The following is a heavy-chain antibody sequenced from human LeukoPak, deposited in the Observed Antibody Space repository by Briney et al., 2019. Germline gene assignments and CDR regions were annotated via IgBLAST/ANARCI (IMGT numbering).Heavy chain of an antibody. CDR3: ARERLITIFGVVTISAGMDV. V-gene: IGHV1-2*06. CDR1: GYTLTGYY. CDR2: INPNSGGT. J-gene: IGHJ6*04. D-gene: IGHD3-3*01. Sequence: ASVKVSCKASGYTLTGYYMHWVRQAPGQGLEWMGRINPNSGGTNYAQKFQGRVTMTRDTSISTAYMELSRLRSDDTAVYYCARERLITIFGVVTISAGMDVWGKGTTVTVSS.